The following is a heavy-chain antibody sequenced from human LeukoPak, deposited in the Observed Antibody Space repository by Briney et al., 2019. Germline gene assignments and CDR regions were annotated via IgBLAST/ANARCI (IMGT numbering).Heavy chain of an antibody. Sequence: GGSLRLSCAASGFTFTTYAMSWVRQAPGKGLEWVSAIGGGGVRTYYADSVKGRFTISRDNSKDTLFLQMNSLRAEDTAVYYCARGCLQFDPWGQGTLVTVSS. J-gene: IGHJ5*02. CDR2: IGGGGVRT. CDR3: ARGCLQFDP. D-gene: IGHD4/OR15-4a*01. CDR1: GFTFTTYA. V-gene: IGHV3-23*01.